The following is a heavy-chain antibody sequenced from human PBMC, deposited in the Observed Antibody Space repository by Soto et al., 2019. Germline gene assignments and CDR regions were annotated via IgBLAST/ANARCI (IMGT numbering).Heavy chain of an antibody. J-gene: IGHJ4*02. Sequence: QIQLVQSGAEVKKPGASVKVSCKASGYTFTSFGINWVRQATGQGLEWMGWIGAYNGNTKYAQKFQGRIIMTTDTSTSTTYMDLRSLRSDDTAVYYCARDRALLAAVPGYWGQGTQVTVSS. CDR3: ARDRALLAAVPGY. CDR1: GYTFTSFG. D-gene: IGHD3-10*02. V-gene: IGHV1-18*01. CDR2: IGAYNGNT.